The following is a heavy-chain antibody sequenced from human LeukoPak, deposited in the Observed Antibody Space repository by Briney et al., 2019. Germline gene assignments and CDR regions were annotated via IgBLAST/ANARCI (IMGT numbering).Heavy chain of an antibody. CDR2: IYYSGST. CDR3: ARQRFLEWYFDY. V-gene: IGHV4-59*08. D-gene: IGHD3-3*01. Sequence: PSETLSLTCTVSGGSISSYYWSWIRQPPGRGLEWIGCIYYSGSTNYNPSLKSRVTISVDTSKNQFSLKLSSVTAADTAVYYCARQRFLEWYFDYWGQGTLVTVSS. J-gene: IGHJ4*02. CDR1: GGSISSYY.